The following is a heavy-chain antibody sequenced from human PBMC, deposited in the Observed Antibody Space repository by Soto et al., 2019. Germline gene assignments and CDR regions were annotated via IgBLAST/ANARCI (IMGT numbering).Heavy chain of an antibody. CDR3: ARADGSIYYYYMDV. D-gene: IGHD3-10*01. CDR2: ISSSSSYI. CDR1: GFTFSSYS. Sequence: EVQLVESGGGLVKPGGSLRLSCAASGFTFSSYSMNWVRQAPGKGLEWVSSISSSSSYIYYADSVKGRFTISRDNAKNSLYRQMNSLRAEDTAVYDCARADGSIYYYYMDVWGKGTTVTVS. V-gene: IGHV3-21*03. J-gene: IGHJ6*03.